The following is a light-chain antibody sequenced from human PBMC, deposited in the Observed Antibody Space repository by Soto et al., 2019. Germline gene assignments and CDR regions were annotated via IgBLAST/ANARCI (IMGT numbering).Light chain of an antibody. CDR1: QRISTW. Sequence: DVQMTQSPSTLSASVGDRVTLTCRASQRISTWLAWYQQKPGKAPKALIYDVSSLKSGVPSRFSGSGSGTEFTLTISSLQPDDFATYYCQQYKSYWTFGQATKVEIK. J-gene: IGKJ1*01. V-gene: IGKV1-5*01. CDR2: DVS. CDR3: QQYKSYWT.